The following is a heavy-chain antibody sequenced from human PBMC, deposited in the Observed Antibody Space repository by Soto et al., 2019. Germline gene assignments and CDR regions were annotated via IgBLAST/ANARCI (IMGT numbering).Heavy chain of an antibody. Sequence: GASVKVSCKASGYTFTSYGISWVRQAPGQGLEWMGWISAYNGNTNYAQKPQGRVTMTTDTSTSTAYMELRSLRSDDTAVYYCARDLNSGYDLWYFDYWGQGTLVTVSS. D-gene: IGHD5-12*01. CDR3: ARDLNSGYDLWYFDY. CDR1: GYTFTSYG. V-gene: IGHV1-18*01. CDR2: ISAYNGNT. J-gene: IGHJ4*02.